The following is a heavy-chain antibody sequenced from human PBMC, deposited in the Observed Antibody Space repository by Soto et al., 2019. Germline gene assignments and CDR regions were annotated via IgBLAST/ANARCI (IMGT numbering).Heavy chain of an antibody. CDR3: ARDREAARPGRVFDY. J-gene: IGHJ4*02. Sequence: QVQLVQSGAEVKKPGPPVKASCKASGATSSTYAIGWVHQAPGQGLKWMGGISPIFGTANYAQKFQGKVTITADESTSTAYMELSSLRSEDTAVYYCARDREAARPGRVFDYWGQGTLVTVSS. V-gene: IGHV1-69*01. CDR1: GATSSTYA. CDR2: ISPIFGTA. D-gene: IGHD6-6*01.